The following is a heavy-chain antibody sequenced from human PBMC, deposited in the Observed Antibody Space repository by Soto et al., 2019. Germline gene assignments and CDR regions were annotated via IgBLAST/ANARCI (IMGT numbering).Heavy chain of an antibody. Sequence: SETLSLTCTVSGGSVSSGSYYWSWIRQPTEKRLEWIGYVYYSGSTDYNPSLKSRVTISVDTSRSQFSLKLRSVTAADTAVYYCARGAAAARGYFDYWGQGTLVTVSS. D-gene: IGHD6-13*01. CDR2: VYYSGST. CDR1: GGSVSSGSYY. J-gene: IGHJ4*02. V-gene: IGHV4-61*01. CDR3: ARGAAAARGYFDY.